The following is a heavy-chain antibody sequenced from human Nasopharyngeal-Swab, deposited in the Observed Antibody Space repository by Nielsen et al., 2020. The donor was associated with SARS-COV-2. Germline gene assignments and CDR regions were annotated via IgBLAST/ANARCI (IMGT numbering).Heavy chain of an antibody. V-gene: IGHV3-7*01. CDR2: IKQDGSEK. CDR3: ARVEGGYCSSTSCFSYYFDY. CDR1: GFTFSSYW. Sequence: GGSLRLSCAASGFTFSSYWMSWGRQAPGKGLEWVANIKQDGSEKYYVDSVKGRFTISRDNAKNSLYLQMNSLRAEDTAVYYCARVEGGYCSSTSCFSYYFDYWGQGTLVTVSS. J-gene: IGHJ4*02. D-gene: IGHD2-2*03.